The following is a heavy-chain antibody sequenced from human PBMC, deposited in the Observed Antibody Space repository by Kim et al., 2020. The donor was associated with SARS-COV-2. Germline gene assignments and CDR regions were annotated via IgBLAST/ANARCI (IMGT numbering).Heavy chain of an antibody. Sequence: RRPPGTGLEWIGDIAHSSFTNNNPSLKSRVTMSVDTSKNQFSLNLTSVTAADTAVYFCTRKKGAPGSFDPWGQGTLVTVSS. V-gene: IGHV4-34*01. J-gene: IGHJ5*02. CDR3: TRKKGAPGSFDP. CDR2: IAHSSFT. D-gene: IGHD3-10*01.